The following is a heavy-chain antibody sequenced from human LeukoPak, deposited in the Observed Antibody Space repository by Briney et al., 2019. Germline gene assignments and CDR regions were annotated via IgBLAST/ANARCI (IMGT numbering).Heavy chain of an antibody. D-gene: IGHD6-19*01. V-gene: IGHV3-20*04. CDR3: ARDRVAIAGKAYFDY. CDR1: GFTFSSYA. CDR2: IHWNIDIT. J-gene: IGHJ4*02. Sequence: GGSLRLSCAASGFTFSSYAMHWVRQAPGKGPEWVSTIHWNIDITTYADSVKGRFTISRDNAKSSLYLQMSSLRAEDTAFYYCARDRVAIAGKAYFDYWGQGTLVTVSP.